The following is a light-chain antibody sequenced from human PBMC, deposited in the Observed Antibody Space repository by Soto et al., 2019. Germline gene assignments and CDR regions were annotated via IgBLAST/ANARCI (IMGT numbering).Light chain of an antibody. CDR1: SSDVGGNYD. Sequence: QSALTQPASVSGSPGQSITISCTGTSSDVGGNYDVSWYQQHPGKAPKLMIYDVSNRPSGVSNRFSGSKSGNTASLAISGLQAEDEADYYCRSYESSLSRWVFGGGTKLTVL. CDR3: RSYESSLSRWV. J-gene: IGLJ3*02. CDR2: DVS. V-gene: IGLV2-14*01.